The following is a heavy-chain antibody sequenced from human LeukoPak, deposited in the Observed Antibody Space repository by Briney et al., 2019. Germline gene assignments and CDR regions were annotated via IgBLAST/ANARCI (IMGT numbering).Heavy chain of an antibody. CDR2: ISYDGSNK. Sequence: GGSLRLSCAASGFTFSSYAMHWVRQAPGKGLEWVAVISYDGSNKYHADSVKGRFTISRDNSKNTLYLQMNSLRAEDTAVYYCARDLIPGYPYYYGMDVWGQGTTVTVSS. V-gene: IGHV3-30-3*01. J-gene: IGHJ6*02. D-gene: IGHD6-25*01. CDR1: GFTFSSYA. CDR3: ARDLIPGYPYYYGMDV.